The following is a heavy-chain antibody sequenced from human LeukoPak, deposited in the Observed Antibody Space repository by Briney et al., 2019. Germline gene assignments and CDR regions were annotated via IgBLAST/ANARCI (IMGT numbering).Heavy chain of an antibody. CDR2: IYYSGSI. Sequence: SETLSLICTVSGGSISSYYWSWIRQPPGKGLEWIGYIYYSGSINYNPSLKSRVTVSVDTSKNQFSLKVSSVTAADTALYYCAKDRSSGWYPEKFGNWGQGTLVTVSS. CDR3: AKDRSSGWYPEKFGN. CDR1: GGSISSYY. V-gene: IGHV4-59*01. J-gene: IGHJ4*02. D-gene: IGHD6-19*01.